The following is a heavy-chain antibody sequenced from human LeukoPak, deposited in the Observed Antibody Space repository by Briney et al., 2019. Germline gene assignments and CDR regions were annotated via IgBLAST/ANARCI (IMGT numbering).Heavy chain of an antibody. D-gene: IGHD2-15*01. V-gene: IGHV3-13*01. J-gene: IGHJ4*02. CDR1: GFTFSNYD. CDR3: ARDRGGGHMDV. Sequence: PGGSLRLSCAASGFTFSNYDMHWVRQATGKGLEWVSAIGTAGDTYYPGSVKGRFTISRENAKNSLYLQMNSLRAGDTAVYYCARDRGGGHMDVWGQGTLVTVSS. CDR2: IGTAGDT.